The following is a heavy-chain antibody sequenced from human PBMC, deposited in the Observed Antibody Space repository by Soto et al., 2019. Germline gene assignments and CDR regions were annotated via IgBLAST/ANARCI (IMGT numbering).Heavy chain of an antibody. CDR2: IYWDDDK. V-gene: IGHV2-5*02. CDR1: GFSLSTGPVG. CDR3: AHRLATVNNIVDV. J-gene: IGHJ6*02. D-gene: IGHD4-17*01. Sequence: QITLKESGPTLVKPTQTLTLTCTFSGFSLSTGPVGVDWIRQPPGKALEWLALIYWDDDKRYSPSLKNRLTITRDTSKNQVVLKMTNMDPVDTATYYCAHRLATVNNIVDVWGQGTTVTVSS.